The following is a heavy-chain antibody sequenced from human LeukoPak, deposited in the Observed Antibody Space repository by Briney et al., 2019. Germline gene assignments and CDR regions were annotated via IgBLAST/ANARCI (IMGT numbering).Heavy chain of an antibody. J-gene: IGHJ4*02. D-gene: IGHD2-15*01. Sequence: ASVKVSCKASGYTFTGYYMHWVRQAPGQGLEWMGWINPNSGGTNCAQKFQGRVTMTRDTSISTAYMEMSRLRSDDTAVYYCARVPNVVVPFFDYWGQGTLVTVSS. V-gene: IGHV1-2*02. CDR1: GYTFTGYY. CDR3: ARVPNVVVPFFDY. CDR2: INPNSGGT.